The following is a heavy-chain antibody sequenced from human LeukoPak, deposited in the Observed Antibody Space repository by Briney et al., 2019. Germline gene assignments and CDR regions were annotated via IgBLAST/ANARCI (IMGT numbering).Heavy chain of an antibody. CDR2: IYPGDSDT. CDR1: GYSFTSYW. CDR3: ARSNGCGGDCYPYYYYGMDV. V-gene: IGHV5-51*01. Sequence: GESLKISCKGSGYSFTSYWIGWVRQMPGKGLEWMGIIYPGDSDTRYSPSVQGQVTISADKSISTAYLQWSSLKASDTAMYYCARSNGCGGDCYPYYYYGMDVWGQGTTVTVSS. J-gene: IGHJ6*02. D-gene: IGHD2-21*02.